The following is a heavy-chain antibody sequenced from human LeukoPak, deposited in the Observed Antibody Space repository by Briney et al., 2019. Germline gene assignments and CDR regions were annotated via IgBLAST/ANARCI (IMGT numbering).Heavy chain of an antibody. J-gene: IGHJ4*02. CDR3: ARDHPARDSSGCYFDW. V-gene: IGHV3-66*01. CDR2: IYSGGST. Sequence: GGSLRLSCAASGFTVSSNYMSWVRQAPGKGLEWVSVIYSGGSTYYADSVKGRFTISRDNSKNTLYLQMNSLRAEDTAVYYCARDHPARDSSGCYFDWWGQGTLVTVSS. D-gene: IGHD3-22*01. CDR1: GFTVSSNY.